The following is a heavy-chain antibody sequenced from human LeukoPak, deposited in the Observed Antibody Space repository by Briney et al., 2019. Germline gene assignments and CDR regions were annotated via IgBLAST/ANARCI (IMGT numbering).Heavy chain of an antibody. CDR2: INHSGST. CDR1: GGTFSGYY. CDR3: AKIVDTAMVYYFDY. D-gene: IGHD5-18*01. J-gene: IGHJ4*02. Sequence: SETLSLTCAVYGGTFSGYYWSWIRQPPGKGLEWIGEINHSGSTNYNPSLKSRVTISVDTSKNQFSLKLSSVTAADTAVYYCAKIVDTAMVYYFDYWGRGTLVTVSS. V-gene: IGHV4-34*08.